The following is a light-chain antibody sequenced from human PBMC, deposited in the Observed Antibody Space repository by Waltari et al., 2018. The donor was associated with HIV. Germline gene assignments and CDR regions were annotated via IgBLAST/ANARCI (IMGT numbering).Light chain of an antibody. CDR3: QSFDSSLNAYV. V-gene: IGLV1-40*01. CDR2: ANS. Sequence: QSVLTQAPSVSGAPGQRVTTSCTGRSSNLGSNFVVHRYQPLPGSSPKLPIFANSNLPSGVPHRFSGSKSGTSASLAITGLHPEDEAEYYCQSFDSSLNAYVFGTGTTVIVL. J-gene: IGLJ1*01. CDR1: SSNLGSNFV.